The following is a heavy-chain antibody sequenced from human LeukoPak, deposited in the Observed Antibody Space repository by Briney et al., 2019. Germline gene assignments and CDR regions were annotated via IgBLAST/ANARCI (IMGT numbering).Heavy chain of an antibody. CDR2: IKTESDGATT. J-gene: IGHJ4*02. V-gene: IGHV3-15*01. CDR1: GFTFSNGW. Sequence: GGPLRLSCAASGFTFSNGWMSWVRKAPRKGKERVGQIKTESDGATTDYAAPVKGRFTISRDDSKNTLFLQMNSLKTEDTALYYCTWSGLKIESWGQGTLVTVSS. D-gene: IGHD3-3*01. CDR3: TWSGLKIES.